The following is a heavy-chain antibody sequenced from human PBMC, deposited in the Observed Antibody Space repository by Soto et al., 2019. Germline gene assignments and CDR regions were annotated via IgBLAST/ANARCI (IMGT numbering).Heavy chain of an antibody. CDR2: ISAYNGNT. CDR1: GYTFTSYG. D-gene: IGHD6-13*01. J-gene: IGHJ4*02. CDR3: ARDLGGIAALIATGYFDY. Sequence: GASVKVSCKASGYTFTSYGISWVRQAPGQGLEWMGWISAYNGNTNYAQKLQGRVTMTTDTSTSTAYMELRSLRSDDTAVYYCARDLGGIAALIATGYFDYWGQGTLVTVSS. V-gene: IGHV1-18*01.